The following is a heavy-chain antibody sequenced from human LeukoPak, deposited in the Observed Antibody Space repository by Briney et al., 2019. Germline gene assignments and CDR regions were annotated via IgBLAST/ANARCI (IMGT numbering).Heavy chain of an antibody. CDR2: IYPGDSDT. V-gene: IGHV5-51*01. D-gene: IGHD3-22*01. J-gene: IGHJ5*02. CDR1: GYSFTSYW. Sequence: GESLKISCKGSGYSFTSYWIGWVRRMPGKGLEWMGIIYPGDSDTRYSPSFQGQVTISADKSISTAYLQWSSLKASDTAMYYCARSPTHYYDSSGLEGRSSNWFDPWGQGTLVTVSS. CDR3: ARSPTHYYDSSGLEGRSSNWFDP.